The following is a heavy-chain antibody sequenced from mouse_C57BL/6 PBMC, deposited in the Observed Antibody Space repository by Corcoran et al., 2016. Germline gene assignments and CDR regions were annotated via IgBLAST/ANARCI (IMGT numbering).Heavy chain of an antibody. CDR1: GYTFTDYY. V-gene: IGHV1-76*01. Sequence: QVQLKQSGAELVRPGASVKLSCKASGYTFTDYYINWVKQRPGQGLEWIARIYPGSGNTYYNEKFKGKATLTAEKSSCTAYMQLSSLTSEDSAVYFCAREGLGPRGYFDVWGTGTTVTVSS. J-gene: IGHJ1*03. D-gene: IGHD4-1*01. CDR3: AREGLGPRGYFDV. CDR2: IYPGSGNT.